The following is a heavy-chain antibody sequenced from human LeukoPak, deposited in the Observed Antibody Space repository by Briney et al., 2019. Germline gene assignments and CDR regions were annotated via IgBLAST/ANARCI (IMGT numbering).Heavy chain of an antibody. Sequence: GGSLRLSCAASGFTFSSYAMSWVRQAPGKGLEWVSAISGSGGSTYYADSVKGRFTISRDNSKNTLYLQMNSLRAVDTAVYYCAKDTESSGYYYSGGGNFDYWGQGTLVTVSS. CDR2: ISGSGGST. CDR3: AKDTESSGYYYSGGGNFDY. CDR1: GFTFSSYA. D-gene: IGHD3-22*01. V-gene: IGHV3-23*01. J-gene: IGHJ4*02.